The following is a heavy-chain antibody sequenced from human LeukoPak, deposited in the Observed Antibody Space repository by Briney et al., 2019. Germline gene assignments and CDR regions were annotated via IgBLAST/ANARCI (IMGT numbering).Heavy chain of an antibody. CDR2: ISGIGDKT. V-gene: IGHV3-23*01. D-gene: IGHD2-15*01. Sequence: GGSLRLSCAASGFTFSSYAMSWVRQAPGRGMEWVSSISGIGDKTYYTDSVKGRLTIARDNSKNTLYLQMNGLRAEDTAVYYCAKASALSTYSGNWFDPWGQGTLVTVSS. CDR3: AKASALSTYSGNWFDP. J-gene: IGHJ5*02. CDR1: GFTFSSYA.